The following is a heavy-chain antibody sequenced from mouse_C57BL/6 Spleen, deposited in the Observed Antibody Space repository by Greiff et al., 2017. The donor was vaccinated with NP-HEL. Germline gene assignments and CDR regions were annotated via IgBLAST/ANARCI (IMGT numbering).Heavy chain of an antibody. D-gene: IGHD1-2*01. Sequence: QVQLQQPGAELVRPGSSVKLSCKASGYTFTSYWMHWVKQRPIQGLEWIGNIDPSDSETHYNQKFKDKATLTVDKSSSTAYMQLSSLTSEDSAVYYGASGGDSGFFDYWGQGTTLTVSS. J-gene: IGHJ2*01. V-gene: IGHV1-52*01. CDR3: ASGGDSGFFDY. CDR1: GYTFTSYW. CDR2: IDPSDSET.